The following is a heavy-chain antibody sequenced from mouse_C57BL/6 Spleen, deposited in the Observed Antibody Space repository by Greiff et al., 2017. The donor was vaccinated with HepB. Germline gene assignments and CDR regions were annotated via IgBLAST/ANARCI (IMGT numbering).Heavy chain of an antibody. J-gene: IGHJ3*01. D-gene: IGHD2-2*01. CDR2: IDPSDSYT. CDR1: GYTFTSYW. V-gene: IGHV1-69*01. CDR3: ARYGYAN. Sequence: QVQLQQPGAELVMPGASVKLSCKASGYTFTSYWMHWVKQRPGQGLEWIGEIDPSDSYTNYNQKFKGKSTLTVDKSSSTAYMQLSSLTSEDSAVYYCARYGYANWGQGTLVTVSA.